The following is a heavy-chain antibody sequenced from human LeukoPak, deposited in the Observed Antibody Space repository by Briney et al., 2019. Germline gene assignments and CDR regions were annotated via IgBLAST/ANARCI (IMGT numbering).Heavy chain of an antibody. D-gene: IGHD6-19*01. V-gene: IGHV4-34*01. J-gene: IGHJ4*02. CDR1: GGSFSGYY. CDR2: INHSGST. CDR3: ARSSGWYPNLFDY. Sequence: PSETLSLTCAVYGGSFSGYYWSWIRQPPGKGLEWIGEINHSGSTNYNPSLKSRVTILVDTSKNQFSLKLSSVTAADTAVYYCARSSGWYPNLFDYRGQGTLVTVSS.